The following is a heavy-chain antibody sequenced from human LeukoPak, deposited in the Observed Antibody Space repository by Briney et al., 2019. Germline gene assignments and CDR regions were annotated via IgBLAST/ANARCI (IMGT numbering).Heavy chain of an antibody. CDR2: ISAYNGDT. Sequence: ASVKVSCKAAGYSFTSYGISWVRQAPGQGGEWMGWISAYNGDTKYAQKLQGRVTMNTDTSTSTDYMDLRSLRSDDTAVYYCARVPQPAAFLWAHPIDCWGQGTLVTVSP. J-gene: IGHJ4*02. D-gene: IGHD2-2*01. V-gene: IGHV1-18*01. CDR3: ARVPQPAAFLWAHPIDC. CDR1: GYSFTSYG.